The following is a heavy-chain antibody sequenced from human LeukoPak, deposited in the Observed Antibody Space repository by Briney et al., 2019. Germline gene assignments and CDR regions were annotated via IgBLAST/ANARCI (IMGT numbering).Heavy chain of an antibody. J-gene: IGHJ4*02. CDR1: GFTFSSYS. V-gene: IGHV3-21*01. CDR3: ARELAGDSSGCFDY. D-gene: IGHD6-19*01. Sequence: GGSLRLSCAASGFTFSSYSMNWVRQAPGKGLEWVSSISSSSSYIYYADSVKGRFTISRDNAKNSLYLQMNSLRAEDTAVYYCARELAGDSSGCFDYWGQGTLVTVPS. CDR2: ISSSSSYI.